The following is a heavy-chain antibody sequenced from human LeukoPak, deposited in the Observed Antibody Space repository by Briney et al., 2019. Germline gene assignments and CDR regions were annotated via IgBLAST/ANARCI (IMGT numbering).Heavy chain of an antibody. Sequence: PSETLSLTCAVYGGSFSGYYWSWIRQPPGKGLEWIGEINHSGSANYNPSLKSRVTMSVDTSKNLFSLKLTSVTAADTAVYYCARAGNYYSSGSYLGYWGQGTLVTVSS. J-gene: IGHJ4*02. CDR2: INHSGSA. CDR3: ARAGNYYSSGSYLGY. V-gene: IGHV4-34*01. CDR1: GGSFSGYY. D-gene: IGHD3-10*01.